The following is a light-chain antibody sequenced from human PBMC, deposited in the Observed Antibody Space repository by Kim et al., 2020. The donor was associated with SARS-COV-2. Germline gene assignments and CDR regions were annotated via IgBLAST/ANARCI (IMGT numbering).Light chain of an antibody. CDR1: STDIGGYNY. V-gene: IGLV2-14*03. CDR2: DIS. Sequence: GKSISISCTGTSTDIGGYNYVFWYQQRPCKAPKLIIYDISKRPSGVSSRFSGFKSDNTASLTISGLQAEDEGSYHCSSYTSSSTVVFGGGTQLTVL. J-gene: IGLJ2*01. CDR3: SSYTSSSTVV.